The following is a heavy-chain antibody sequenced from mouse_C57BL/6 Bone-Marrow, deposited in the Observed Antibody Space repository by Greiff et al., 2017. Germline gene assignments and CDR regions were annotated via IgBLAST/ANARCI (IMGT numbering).Heavy chain of an antibody. CDR3: TRSGFTTVVAFDY. Sequence: VQLQQSGAELVRPGASVTLSCKASGYTFTDYEMHWVKQTPVHGLEWIGAIDPETGGTAYNQKFKGKAILTADKSSSTAYMELRSLTSEDSAVYYCTRSGFTTVVAFDYWGQGTTLTVSS. CDR1: GYTFTDYE. CDR2: IDPETGGT. D-gene: IGHD1-1*01. J-gene: IGHJ2*01. V-gene: IGHV1-15*01.